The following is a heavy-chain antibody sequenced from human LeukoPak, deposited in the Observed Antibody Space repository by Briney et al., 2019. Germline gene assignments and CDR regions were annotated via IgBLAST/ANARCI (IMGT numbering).Heavy chain of an antibody. CDR2: IKQDGSEK. Sequence: GGSLRLPCAASGFTFSSYAMSWVRQAPGKGLEWVANIKQDGSEKYYVDSVKGRFTISRDNAKNSLYLQMNSLRAEDTAVYYCAREAYSSSWYPYYYYYMDVWGKGTTVTVSS. CDR3: AREAYSSSWYPYYYYYMDV. D-gene: IGHD6-13*01. V-gene: IGHV3-7*01. J-gene: IGHJ6*03. CDR1: GFTFSSYA.